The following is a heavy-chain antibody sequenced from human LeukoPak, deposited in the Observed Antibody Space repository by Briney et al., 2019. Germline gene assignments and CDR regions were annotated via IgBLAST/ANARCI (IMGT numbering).Heavy chain of an antibody. CDR3: ARDFGPSRGFDY. V-gene: IGHV4-59*01. Sequence: SETLSLTCTVSGASISSYYWSWIRQPPGKGLDWIAFISDSGSTYYNPSLKSRVTISLDTSKKQFSLKLTSVTAADTAVYYCARDFGPSRGFDYWGQGTLVTVSS. J-gene: IGHJ4*02. CDR2: ISDSGST. CDR1: GASISSYY. D-gene: IGHD3-10*01.